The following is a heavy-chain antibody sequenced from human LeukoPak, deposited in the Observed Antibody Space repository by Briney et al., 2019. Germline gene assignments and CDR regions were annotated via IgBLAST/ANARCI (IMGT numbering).Heavy chain of an antibody. V-gene: IGHV4-59*01. CDR3: ARASSYYDFWSGYNGGYYFDY. J-gene: IGHJ4*02. CDR2: IYYSGST. CDR1: GGSISSYY. D-gene: IGHD3-3*01. Sequence: SETLSLTCTVSGGSISSYYWSWIRRPPGKGLEWIGYIYYSGSTNYNPSLKSRVTISVDTSKNQFSLKLSSVTAADTAVYYCARASSYYDFWSGYNGGYYFDYWGQGTLVTVSS.